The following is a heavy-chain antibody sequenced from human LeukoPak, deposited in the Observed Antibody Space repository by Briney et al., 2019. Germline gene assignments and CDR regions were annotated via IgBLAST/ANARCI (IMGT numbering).Heavy chain of an antibody. D-gene: IGHD4-17*01. CDR2: ISYIGST. CDR3: ARDLVTVTKGFDI. Sequence: PSETLSLTCAVSADSFSSHYWTWIRQPPGKGLEWIGSISYIGSTNYNPSLQSRVAISIDTSKNQFSLKLTSVTAADTAVYYCARDLVTVTKGFDIWGQGTMVSISS. J-gene: IGHJ3*02. CDR1: ADSFSSHY. V-gene: IGHV4-59*11.